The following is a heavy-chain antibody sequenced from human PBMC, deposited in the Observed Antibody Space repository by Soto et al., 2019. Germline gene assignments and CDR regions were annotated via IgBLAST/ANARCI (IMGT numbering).Heavy chain of an antibody. Sequence: PGGSLRLSCAASGFIFTDYGMNWVRQAPGKGLEWASSIDRSSAKMYYAESMKGRFTISRDNAKNLVFLQMSGLRAEDTAVYYCAGDEDPHIVSTIMFDYWGQGAQVTVSS. CDR3: AGDEDPHIVSTIMFDY. J-gene: IGHJ4*02. CDR1: GFIFTDYG. D-gene: IGHD5-12*01. CDR2: IDRSSAKM. V-gene: IGHV3-21*01.